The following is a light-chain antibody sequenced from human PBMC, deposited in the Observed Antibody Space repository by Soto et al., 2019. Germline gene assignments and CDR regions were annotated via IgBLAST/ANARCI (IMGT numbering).Light chain of an antibody. V-gene: IGLV2-14*01. CDR1: SSDVGGYNY. Sequence: QSVLTQPRSVSGSPGQSVTISCTGTSSDVGGYNYVSWYQQHPGKAPKLMIYDVSNRPSGVSNRFSGSKSGNTASLTISGLQAEDEADYYCSSYTSSSTLGVFGGGTKVTVL. CDR3: SSYTSSSTLGV. J-gene: IGLJ2*01. CDR2: DVS.